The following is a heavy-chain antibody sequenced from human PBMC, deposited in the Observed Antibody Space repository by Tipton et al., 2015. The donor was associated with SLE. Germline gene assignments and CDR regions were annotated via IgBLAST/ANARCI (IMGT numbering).Heavy chain of an antibody. J-gene: IGHJ6*02. CDR1: GGSISNYY. CDR3: ARAKVEETTFKYFFNGLDV. CDR2: IYYSGHT. V-gene: IGHV4-59*12. D-gene: IGHD2/OR15-2a*01. Sequence: TLSLTCTVSGGSISNYYWSWIRQSPGKGLEWIGYIYYSGHTDYNPSLKSRVTLSVDTSKNQFSLRLTSVTAADTAVYYCARAKVEETTFKYFFNGLDVWGRGTTVTVS.